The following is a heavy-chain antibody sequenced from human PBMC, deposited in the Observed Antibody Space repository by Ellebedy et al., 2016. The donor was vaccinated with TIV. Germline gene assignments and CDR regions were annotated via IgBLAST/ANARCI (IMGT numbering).Heavy chain of an antibody. CDR2: IVGSGS. J-gene: IGHJ4*02. CDR1: GFTFSPYA. V-gene: IGHV3-23*01. D-gene: IGHD5-18*01. Sequence: GESLKISCAASGFTFSPYAMAWVRQAPGKGLEWVSGIVGSGSQKYADSVKGRFTISRDNSKRTVDLQMNGLRAEDTAIYCCAKDRTSGDGYWVFDNWGQGTLVSVSS. CDR3: AKDRTSGDGYWVFDN.